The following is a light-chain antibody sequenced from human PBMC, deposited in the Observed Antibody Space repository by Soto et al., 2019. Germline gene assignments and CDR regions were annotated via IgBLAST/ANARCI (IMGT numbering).Light chain of an antibody. CDR1: QSIRSY. Sequence: DIRMTQSPSSLSASVGDRVTITCRASQSIRSYLNWSQQKPGKAPKLLIYAASSLQSGVTSRFSGSGSGTDFTLTISSLQPEDFAVYYCQQYGSSPWTFGQGTKVEIK. CDR2: AAS. CDR3: QQYGSSPWT. J-gene: IGKJ1*01. V-gene: IGKV1-39*01.